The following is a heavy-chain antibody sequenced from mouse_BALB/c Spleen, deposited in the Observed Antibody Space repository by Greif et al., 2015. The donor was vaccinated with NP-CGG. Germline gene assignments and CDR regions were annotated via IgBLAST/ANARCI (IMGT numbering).Heavy chain of an antibody. D-gene: IGHD2-1*01. CDR2: ISYSGST. J-gene: IGHJ2*01. CDR3: ARRDYGNYPYYFDY. CDR1: GYSITSDYA. Sequence: VQLQQSGPGLVKPSQSLSLTCTVTGYSITSDYAWNWIRQFPGNKLEWMGYISYSGSTSYNPSLKSRISITRDTSKNQFFLQLNSVTTEDTATYYCARRDYGNYPYYFDYWGQGTTLTVSS. V-gene: IGHV3-2*02.